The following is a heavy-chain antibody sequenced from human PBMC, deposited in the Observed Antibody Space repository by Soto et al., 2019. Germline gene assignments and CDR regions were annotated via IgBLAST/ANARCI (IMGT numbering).Heavy chain of an antibody. Sequence: SVKVSCKASGGTFSSYAISWVRQAPGQGLEWMGGIIPIFGTANYAQKFQGGVTITADKSTSTAYMELSSLRSEDTAVYYCARDRGVGARDAFDIWGQGTMVTVSS. CDR2: IIPIFGTA. J-gene: IGHJ3*02. D-gene: IGHD1-26*01. CDR1: GGTFSSYA. CDR3: ARDRGVGARDAFDI. V-gene: IGHV1-69*06.